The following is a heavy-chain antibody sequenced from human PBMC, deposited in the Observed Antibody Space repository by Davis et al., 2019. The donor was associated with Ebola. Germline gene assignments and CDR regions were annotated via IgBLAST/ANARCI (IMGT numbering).Heavy chain of an antibody. CDR1: GFIFSSYV. D-gene: IGHD3-22*01. CDR3: AKRGSSGYYFDY. CDR2: LGTSADT. J-gene: IGHJ4*02. V-gene: IGHV3-23*01. Sequence: GESLKISCAASGFIFSSYVMSWVRQAPGKGLEWVSTLGTSADTYYAESVKGRFTISRDNSKNTLYLQMNSLRAEDTAVYYSAKRGSSGYYFDYWGQGTLVTVSS.